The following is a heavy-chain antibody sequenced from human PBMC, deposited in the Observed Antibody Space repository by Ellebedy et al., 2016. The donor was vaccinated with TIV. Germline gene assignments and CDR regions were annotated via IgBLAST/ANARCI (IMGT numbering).Heavy chain of an antibody. CDR2: ISSDGSNT. J-gene: IGHJ4*02. CDR1: GFTFSSFA. Sequence: GGSLRLSCAASGFTFSSFAMHWVRQAPGKGLEWLSVISSDGSNTYHADSVKGRFTITRDNSKNTLYLQMNRLRTEDTAVYFCAKGSSSGFTYDRVGFEYWGQGALDTVSS. CDR3: AKGSSSGFTYDRVGFEY. V-gene: IGHV3-23*01. D-gene: IGHD3-22*01.